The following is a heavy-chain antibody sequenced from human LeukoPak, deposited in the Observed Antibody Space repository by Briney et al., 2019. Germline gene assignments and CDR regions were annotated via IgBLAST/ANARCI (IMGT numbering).Heavy chain of an antibody. J-gene: IGHJ4*02. CDR1: GGSMSSLY. CDR2: SHVRGNS. Sequence: SETLSLPCTVSGGSMSSLYWRWLREPPGRGLEWIAYSHVRGNSNYNPSLKSRGTISVDTPNNQFSLQLSSVTAADTAMYYCARHGYDTGGYQAYFDHWGQGILVTVSS. CDR3: ARHGYDTGGYQAYFDH. D-gene: IGHD2-8*02. V-gene: IGHV4-59*08.